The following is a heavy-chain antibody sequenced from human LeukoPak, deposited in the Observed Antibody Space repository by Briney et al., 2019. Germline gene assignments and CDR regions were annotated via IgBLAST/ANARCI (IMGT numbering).Heavy chain of an antibody. CDR3: ARYGQQWLNWFDP. CDR2: IYSGGST. CDR1: GFTVSSNY. J-gene: IGHJ5*02. D-gene: IGHD6-19*01. V-gene: IGHV3-66*02. Sequence: GGSLRLSCAASGFTVSSNYMSWVRQAPGKGLEWVSVIYSGGSTYYADSVKGRFTISRDNSKNTLYLQMNSLGAEDTAVYYCARYGQQWLNWFDPWGQGTLVTVSS.